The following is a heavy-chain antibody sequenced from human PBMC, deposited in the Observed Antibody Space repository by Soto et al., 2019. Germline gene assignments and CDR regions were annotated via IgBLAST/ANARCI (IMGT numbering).Heavy chain of an antibody. D-gene: IGHD2-2*01. V-gene: IGHV3-23*01. CDR3: AKDLGGHYCTPTSCLYFFHS. Sequence: EVQLLESGGGLVQPGGSLRLSCAASGFSFNNYAMNWVRQAPGQGLEWVSTISDSGSTYYADSVKGRFTISRDNSKNTLYLQMKSLRAEYTAVYFCAKDLGGHYCTPTSCLYFFHSWGRGTLVTVSS. J-gene: IGHJ4*02. CDR1: GFSFNNYA. CDR2: ISDSGST.